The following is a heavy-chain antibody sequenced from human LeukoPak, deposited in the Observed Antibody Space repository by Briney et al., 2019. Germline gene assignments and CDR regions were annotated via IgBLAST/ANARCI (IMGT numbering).Heavy chain of an antibody. V-gene: IGHV4-61*02. D-gene: IGHD1-1*01. CDR3: ARDTRIDAFDI. CDR1: GGSISSGSYY. Sequence: SQTLSLTCTVSGGSISSGSYYWSWIRQPAGKGLEWIGRIYTSGSTNYNPSLKSRVTISVDTSKNQFSLKLSSVTAADTAVYYCARDTRIDAFDIWGPGTMVTVSS. CDR2: IYTSGST. J-gene: IGHJ3*02.